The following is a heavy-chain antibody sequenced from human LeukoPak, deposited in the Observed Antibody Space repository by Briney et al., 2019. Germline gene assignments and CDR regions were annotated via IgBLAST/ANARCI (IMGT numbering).Heavy chain of an antibody. D-gene: IGHD6-13*01. CDR1: GFTFSSYE. CDR3: ATLWDPVAGTTQPLL. V-gene: IGHV3-48*03. CDR2: ISGSGSTI. J-gene: IGHJ4*02. Sequence: GGSLRLSCAASGFTFSSYEMNWVRQPPGKGLEWVSYISGSGSTIYYGDSLKGRLTISRDNANNSLYLQMNSLRVEDTAVYYCATLWDPVAGTTQPLLWGQGTLVTVSS.